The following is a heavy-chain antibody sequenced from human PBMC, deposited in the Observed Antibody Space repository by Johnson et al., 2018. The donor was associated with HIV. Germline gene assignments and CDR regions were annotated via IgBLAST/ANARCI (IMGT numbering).Heavy chain of an antibody. D-gene: IGHD6-19*01. Sequence: VQLVESGGGVVRPGGSLRLSCAASGFTFDDYGMSWVRQAPGKGLEWVSGINWNGGSTGYADSVKGRFTISRDNAKNSLYVQMNSLRAEDTDLYYCAKEGSSCWYFGDAFDIWGQGTMVTVSS. CDR2: INWNGGST. V-gene: IGHV3-20*04. J-gene: IGHJ3*02. CDR1: GFTFDDYG. CDR3: AKEGSSCWYFGDAFDI.